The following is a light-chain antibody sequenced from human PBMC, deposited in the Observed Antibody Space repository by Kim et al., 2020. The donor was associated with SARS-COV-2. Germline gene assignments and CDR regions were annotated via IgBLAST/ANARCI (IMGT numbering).Light chain of an antibody. Sequence: QRVALSGSGSSSNIGSNYVYWYQQLPGTAPKLLIYRNNQRPSGVPDRFSGSKSGTSASLAISGLRSEDEADYYCAAWDDSLSGVWVFGGGTQLTVL. CDR2: RNN. CDR1: SSNIGSNY. CDR3: AAWDDSLSGVWV. V-gene: IGLV1-47*01. J-gene: IGLJ3*02.